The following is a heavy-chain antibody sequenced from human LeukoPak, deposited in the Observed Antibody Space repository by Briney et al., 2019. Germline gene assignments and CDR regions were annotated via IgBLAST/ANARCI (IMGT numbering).Heavy chain of an antibody. D-gene: IGHD1-26*01. CDR3: ARLGLTGDPNFDY. V-gene: IGHV4-39*01. CDR1: GGSISSSSYY. Sequence: PETLSLTCTVSGGSISSSSYYWGWIRQPPGKGLEWIGSIYYSGSTYYNPSLKSRVTISVDTSKNQFSLKLSSVTAADTAVYYCARLGLTGDPNFDYWGQGTLVTVSS. CDR2: IYYSGST. J-gene: IGHJ4*02.